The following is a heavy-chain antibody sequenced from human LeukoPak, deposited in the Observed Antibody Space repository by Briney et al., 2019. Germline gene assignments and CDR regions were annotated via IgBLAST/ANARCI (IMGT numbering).Heavy chain of an antibody. CDR2: IKQDGSEK. D-gene: IGHD3-9*01. Sequence: GGSLRLSCAASGFTFSSYWMSWVRQAPGKGLEWVANIKQDGSEKYYVDSVKGRFTISRDNAKNSLYLQMNSLRAEDTAVYYCAREAGYYDILTGPIDAFDIWGQGTMVTVSS. CDR1: GFTFSSYW. CDR3: AREAGYYDILTGPIDAFDI. J-gene: IGHJ3*02. V-gene: IGHV3-7*01.